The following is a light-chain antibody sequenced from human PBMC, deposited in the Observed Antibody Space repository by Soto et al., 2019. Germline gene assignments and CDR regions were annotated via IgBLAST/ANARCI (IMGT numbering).Light chain of an antibody. V-gene: IGKV3-15*01. J-gene: IGKJ1*01. CDR3: QQYNTWPRT. Sequence: EIVVTQSPATLSVSPWERATLSCRVSQGIKDYVAWFQQKPGQAPRLLIYGASTRATAIPARFSGSGSGTEFTLSISSLQSEDVAVYYCQQYNTWPRTFGQGTKVDIK. CDR2: GAS. CDR1: QGIKDY.